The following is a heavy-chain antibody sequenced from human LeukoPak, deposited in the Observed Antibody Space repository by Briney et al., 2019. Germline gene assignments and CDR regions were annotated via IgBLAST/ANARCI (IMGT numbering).Heavy chain of an antibody. CDR1: GFTFSSYS. D-gene: IGHD6-19*01. CDR2: ISSSSSYI. CDR3: ATDRSGRYPYGMDV. J-gene: IGHJ6*02. Sequence: GGSLRLSCAASGFTFSSYSMNWVRQAPGKGLEWVSSISSSSSYIYYADSVKGRFTISRDNAKNSLYLQMNSLRAEDTAVYYCATDRSGRYPYGMDVWGQGTTVTVSS. V-gene: IGHV3-21*01.